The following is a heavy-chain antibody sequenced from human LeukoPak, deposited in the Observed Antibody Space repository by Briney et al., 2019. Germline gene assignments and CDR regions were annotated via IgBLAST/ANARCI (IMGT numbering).Heavy chain of an antibody. D-gene: IGHD4-17*01. J-gene: IGHJ2*01. CDR1: GGSISSYY. CDR2: IYTSGST. CDR3: ATDHDYVDGLMNWYFDL. V-gene: IGHV4-4*07. Sequence: PSETLSLTCTVSGGSISSYYWSWIRQPAGKGLEWIGRIYTSGSTNYNPSLKSRVTISVDTSKNQFSLKLSSVTAADTAVYYCATDHDYVDGLMNWYFDLWGRGTLVTVSS.